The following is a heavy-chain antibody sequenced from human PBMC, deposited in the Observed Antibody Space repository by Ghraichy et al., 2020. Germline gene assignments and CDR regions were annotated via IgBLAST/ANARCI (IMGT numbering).Heavy chain of an antibody. CDR1: GYTFTNYY. Sequence: ASVKVSCKASGYTFTNYYMHWVRQAPGQGLEWMGIINLSGGGTSYAQKFQGRVTMTRDTSTSTVYMELSSLRSEDTAVYYCARDQFCGSDCYPLWYYYGLDVWGQGTTVTVSS. D-gene: IGHD2-21*02. CDR2: INLSGGGT. V-gene: IGHV1-46*01. J-gene: IGHJ6*02. CDR3: ARDQFCGSDCYPLWYYYGLDV.